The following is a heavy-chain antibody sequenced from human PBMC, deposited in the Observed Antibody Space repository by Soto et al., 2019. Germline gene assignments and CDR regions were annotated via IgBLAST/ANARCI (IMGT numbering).Heavy chain of an antibody. CDR2: ISSSGGTI. Sequence: GGSLRLSCAASGFSFSDYEMNWVRQTPGKGLEWLSYISSSGGTIKYADSVKGRFTISRDNAKNSLYLQMHSLRADDTAVYYCARDAFEIYYKFGLDVWGQGTPVTVSS. CDR1: GFSFSDYE. J-gene: IGHJ6*02. V-gene: IGHV3-48*03. CDR3: ARDAFEIYYKFGLDV. D-gene: IGHD3-10*01.